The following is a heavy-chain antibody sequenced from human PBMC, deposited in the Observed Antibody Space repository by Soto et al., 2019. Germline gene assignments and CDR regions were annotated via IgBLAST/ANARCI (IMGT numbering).Heavy chain of an antibody. CDR2: INHSGTI. Sequence: QVQLQQWGAGLLKPSETLSLTCAVYGGSFSGYYWTWIRQPPGKGLEWIGEINHSGTINFNPSLKSRLTISLDTSKKHFSLKLGSVTDADTAAYYCARADRTLVTSYSLDVWGQGTTVTVSS. D-gene: IGHD2-21*02. CDR1: GGSFSGYY. J-gene: IGHJ6*02. CDR3: ARADRTLVTSYSLDV. V-gene: IGHV4-34*01.